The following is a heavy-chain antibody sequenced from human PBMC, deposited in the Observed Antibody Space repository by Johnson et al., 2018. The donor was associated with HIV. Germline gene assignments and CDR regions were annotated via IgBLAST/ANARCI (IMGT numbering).Heavy chain of an antibody. V-gene: IGHV3-23*04. J-gene: IGHJ3*02. Sequence: EKLVESGGGLVQPGGSMRLSCAASGLTFSSFAMNWVRQAPGKGLEWVSAISSSGGDTYYAASVKGRFPISRDNAKNSLHLKMNSLRAEDTALNYCARVIGYDSSGKAFDIWGRGTMVTVSS. CDR1: GLTFSSFA. CDR3: ARVIGYDSSGKAFDI. CDR2: ISSSGGDT. D-gene: IGHD3-22*01.